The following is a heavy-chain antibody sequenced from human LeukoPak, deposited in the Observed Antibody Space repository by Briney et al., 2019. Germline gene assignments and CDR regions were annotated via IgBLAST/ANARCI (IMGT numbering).Heavy chain of an antibody. CDR2: IHSGGNT. J-gene: IGHJ6*02. V-gene: IGHV3-66*01. D-gene: IGHD2-21*02. CDR3: ARERDGYCGGDCYYYYGMDV. Sequence: GGSLRLSCTASGFAVSSNYINWVRQAPGKGLEWVSVIHSGGNTYYAHSVRDRFTISRDNSKNTVYLQMNSLRAEDTALYYCARERDGYCGGDCYYYYGMDVWGQGTTVTVSS. CDR1: GFAVSSNY.